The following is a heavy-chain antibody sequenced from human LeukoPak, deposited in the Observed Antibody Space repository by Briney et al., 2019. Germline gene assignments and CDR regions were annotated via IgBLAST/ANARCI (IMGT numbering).Heavy chain of an antibody. CDR3: AKELSEMATISPFDY. Sequence: GSLRLSCAASGFTFSSYAMSWVRQAPGKGLEWVSAISGSGGSTYYADSVKGRFTISRDNSKNTLYLQMISLRAEDTAVYFCAKELSEMATISPFDYWGQGTLVTVSS. CDR1: GFTFSSYA. V-gene: IGHV3-23*01. CDR2: ISGSGGST. D-gene: IGHD5-24*01. J-gene: IGHJ4*02.